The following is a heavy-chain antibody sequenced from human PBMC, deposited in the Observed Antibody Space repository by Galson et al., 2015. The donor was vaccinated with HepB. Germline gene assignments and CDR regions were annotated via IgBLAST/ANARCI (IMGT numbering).Heavy chain of an antibody. J-gene: IGHJ4*02. Sequence: SLRLSCAASGFTFSSYGMHWVRQAPGKGLEWVAVIWYDGSNKYYADSVKGRFTISRDNSKDTLYLQMNSLRAEDTAVYYCARVDRYGDYAHDYWGQGTLVTVSS. V-gene: IGHV3-33*01. CDR1: GFTFSSYG. CDR3: ARVDRYGDYAHDY. CDR2: IWYDGSNK. D-gene: IGHD4-17*01.